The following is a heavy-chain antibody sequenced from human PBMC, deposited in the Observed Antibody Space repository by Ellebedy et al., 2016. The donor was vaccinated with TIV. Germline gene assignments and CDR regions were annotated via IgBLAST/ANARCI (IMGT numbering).Heavy chain of an antibody. J-gene: IGHJ4*02. Sequence: GESLKISXAASGFTFSDQYMDWVRQAPGKGLEWLGRSRGKASGYTTEYAASVKGRFTVSRDDSKNSLLLQMNSLQTEDTAVYYCARDSAGLVVPAAAWGQGTLVTVSS. CDR3: ARDSAGLVVPAAA. V-gene: IGHV3-72*01. CDR1: GFTFSDQY. CDR2: SRGKASGYTT. D-gene: IGHD2-2*01.